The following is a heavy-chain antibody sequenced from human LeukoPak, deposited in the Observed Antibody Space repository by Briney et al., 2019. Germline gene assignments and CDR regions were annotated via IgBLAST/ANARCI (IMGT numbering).Heavy chain of an antibody. Sequence: ASVKVSCKASGYIFTSYDINWVRQATGQGLEWMGWMNPNSGNTGYAQKFQGRVTITRNTSISTAYMELSSLRSEDTAVYYCARTVPAAPEGFDYWGQGTLVTVSS. J-gene: IGHJ4*02. CDR3: ARTVPAAPEGFDY. D-gene: IGHD2-2*01. CDR1: GYIFTSYD. CDR2: MNPNSGNT. V-gene: IGHV1-8*03.